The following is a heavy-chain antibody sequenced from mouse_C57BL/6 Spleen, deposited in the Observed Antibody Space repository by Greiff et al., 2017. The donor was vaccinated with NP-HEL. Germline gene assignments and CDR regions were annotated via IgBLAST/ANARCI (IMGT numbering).Heavy chain of an antibody. D-gene: IGHD2-4*01. Sequence: EVQLQQSGPELVKPGASVKMSCKASGYTFTDYNMHWVKQSHGKSLEWIGYLNPNNGGTSYNQKFKGKATLTVNKSSSTAYMELRSLTSEDSAVYYCARGDYDGGSWYFDVWGTGTTVTVSS. CDR3: ARGDYDGGSWYFDV. V-gene: IGHV1-22*01. CDR2: LNPNNGGT. J-gene: IGHJ1*03. CDR1: GYTFTDYN.